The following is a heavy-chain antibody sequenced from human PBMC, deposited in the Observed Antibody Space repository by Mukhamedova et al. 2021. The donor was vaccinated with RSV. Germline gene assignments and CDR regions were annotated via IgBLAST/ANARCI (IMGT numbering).Heavy chain of an antibody. CDR1: G. CDR2: TSFDGNTE. J-gene: IGHJ4*02. Sequence: GMYWVRQAPGKGLEWVAATSFDGNTENYADSVKGRFSVSRDNSMSTVYLQMNSLRPEDTAVYFCAKSFHRLTATMLPSDHWGQGT. V-gene: IGHV3-30*12. D-gene: IGHD4-17*01. CDR3: AKSFHRLTATMLPSDH.